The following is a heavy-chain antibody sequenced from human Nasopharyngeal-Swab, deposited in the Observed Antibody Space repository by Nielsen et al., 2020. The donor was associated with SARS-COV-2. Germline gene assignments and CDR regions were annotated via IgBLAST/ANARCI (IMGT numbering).Heavy chain of an antibody. V-gene: IGHV3-74*01. D-gene: IGHD6-13*01. J-gene: IGHJ4*02. Sequence: GGSLRLSCAASGFTFSSYWMHWVRQAPGKGLVWVSRINSDGSSTSYADSVKGRLTISRDNAKNTLYLQMNSLRAEDTAVYYCARGGSSSWYGDFDYWGQGTLVTVSS. CDR2: INSDGSST. CDR1: GFTFSSYW. CDR3: ARGGSSSWYGDFDY.